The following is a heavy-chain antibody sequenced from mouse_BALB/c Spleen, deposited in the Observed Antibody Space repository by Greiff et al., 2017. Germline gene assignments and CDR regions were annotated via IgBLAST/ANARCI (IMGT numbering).Heavy chain of an antibody. CDR1: GFSLTSYG. V-gene: IGHV2-9*02. Sequence: QVQLKQSGPGLVQPSQSLSITCTVSGFSLTSYGVHWVRQPPGKGLEWLGVIWAGGSTNYNSALMSRLSISKDNSKSQVFLKMNSLQTDDTAMYYCATLLRLRGFAYWGQGTLVTVSA. CDR2: IWAGGST. J-gene: IGHJ3*01. CDR3: ATLLRLRGFAY. D-gene: IGHD1-2*01.